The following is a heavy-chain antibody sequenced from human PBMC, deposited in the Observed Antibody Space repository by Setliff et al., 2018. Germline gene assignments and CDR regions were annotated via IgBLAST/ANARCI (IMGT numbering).Heavy chain of an antibody. CDR2: ISRGGNTI. CDR3: ARDRPGAIFGVVTPFDY. D-gene: IGHD3-3*01. J-gene: IGHJ4*02. CDR1: GFTFSDYY. V-gene: IGHV3-11*04. Sequence: LRLSCAASGFTFSDYYMTWIRQAPGEGLEWVSYISRGGNTIYYADSVKGRFTISRDNARDSLFLQMNTLRAEDTAVYYCARDRPGAIFGVVTPFDYWGQGTLVTVSS.